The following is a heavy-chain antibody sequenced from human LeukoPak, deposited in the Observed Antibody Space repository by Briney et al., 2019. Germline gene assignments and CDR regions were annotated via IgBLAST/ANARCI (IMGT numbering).Heavy chain of an antibody. CDR2: IYSDGRT. J-gene: IGHJ6*02. Sequence: GGSLRLSCAASGFTVSTNYMSWVRQAPGKGLEWASVIYSDGRTSYADSVRGRFTISRDNSKNTLYLQTSSLRAEDTAVYYCARELVAGGGRRGMDVWGQGTTVTVSS. V-gene: IGHV3-66*01. D-gene: IGHD6-19*01. CDR1: GFTVSTNY. CDR3: ARELVAGGGRRGMDV.